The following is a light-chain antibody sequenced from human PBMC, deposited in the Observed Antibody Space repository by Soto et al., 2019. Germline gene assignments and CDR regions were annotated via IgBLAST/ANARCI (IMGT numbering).Light chain of an antibody. J-gene: IGKJ5*01. Sequence: EIVLTQSPGTLSLSPGERATLSCRASQSVSSSYLAWYQQKPGQDPRLLIYGASSRATGIPDRFSGSGSGTDFTLTISSLEPEDFAVYYCQQRSNWITFGQGTRLEIK. CDR1: QSVSSSY. CDR3: QQRSNWIT. V-gene: IGKV3D-20*02. CDR2: GAS.